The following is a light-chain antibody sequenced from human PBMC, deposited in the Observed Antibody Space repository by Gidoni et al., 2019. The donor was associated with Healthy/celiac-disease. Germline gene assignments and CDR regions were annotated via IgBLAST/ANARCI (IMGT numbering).Light chain of an antibody. CDR1: QSLLHSNGYNY. V-gene: IGKV2-28*01. J-gene: IGKJ1*01. CDR2: LGS. CDR3: MQALQTPRGT. Sequence: VMTQSPLSLPVTPGETASIFCRSSQSLLHSNGYNYLDWYLQKPGQSPQLLIYLGSNRASGVPARFSGSGSGTDFTLKISRVEAEDVGVYYCMQALQTPRGTFGRGTKVEIK.